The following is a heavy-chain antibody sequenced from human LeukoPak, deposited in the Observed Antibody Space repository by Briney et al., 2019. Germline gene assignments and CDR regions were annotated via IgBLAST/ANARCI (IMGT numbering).Heavy chain of an antibody. V-gene: IGHV4-34*01. CDR1: GGAISGYY. CDR3: ASSMIVVPKD. D-gene: IGHD3-22*01. J-gene: IGHJ4*02. CDR2: INHSGST. Sequence: SETLSLTCTVSGGAISGYYWSWIRQAPGKGLEWIGEINHSGSTNYNPSLKSRVAISVGTSKNQFSLNLTSVTAADTAVYYCASSMIVVPKDWGQGTLVTVSS.